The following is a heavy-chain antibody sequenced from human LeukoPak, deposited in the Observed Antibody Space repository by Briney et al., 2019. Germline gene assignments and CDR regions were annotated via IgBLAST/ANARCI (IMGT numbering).Heavy chain of an antibody. D-gene: IGHD3-10*01. J-gene: IGHJ4*02. Sequence: TGGSLRLSCSVSGFTFSSYGMHWVRQAPGKGLEWVAVISYDGSNKYYSDSVRGRFTISRDNSKNTLYLQMYSLRAEDTAVYYCAKVMGRRLLWFGDGNYFDYWGQGTLVTVSS. CDR1: GFTFSSYG. V-gene: IGHV3-30*18. CDR2: ISYDGSNK. CDR3: AKVMGRRLLWFGDGNYFDY.